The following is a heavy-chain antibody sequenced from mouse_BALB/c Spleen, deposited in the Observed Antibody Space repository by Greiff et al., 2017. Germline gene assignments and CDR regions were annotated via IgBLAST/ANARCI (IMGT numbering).Heavy chain of an antibody. CDR1: GFTFSSYG. J-gene: IGHJ3*01. CDR2: ISSGGSYT. CDR3: ARQNGSSAWFAY. D-gene: IGHD1-1*01. Sequence: EVKLQESGGDLVKPGGSLKLSCAASGFTFSSYGMSWVRQTPDKRLEWVATISSGGSYTYYPDSVKGRFTISRDNAKNTLYLQMSSLKSEDTAMYYCARQNGSSAWFAYWGQGTLVTVSA. V-gene: IGHV5-6*01.